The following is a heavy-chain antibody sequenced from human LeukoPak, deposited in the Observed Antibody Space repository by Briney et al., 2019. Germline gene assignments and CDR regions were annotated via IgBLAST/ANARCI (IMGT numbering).Heavy chain of an antibody. Sequence: GASVKVSCKASGYTFTSYGISWVRQAPGQGLEWRGWISAYNGNTNYAQKLQGRVTMTTDTSTSTAYMELRSLRSDDPAVYYCASAPSPPSGWYLGDAFDIWGQGTMVTVSS. CDR2: ISAYNGNT. CDR3: ASAPSPPSGWYLGDAFDI. CDR1: GYTFTSYG. D-gene: IGHD6-19*01. V-gene: IGHV1-18*01. J-gene: IGHJ3*02.